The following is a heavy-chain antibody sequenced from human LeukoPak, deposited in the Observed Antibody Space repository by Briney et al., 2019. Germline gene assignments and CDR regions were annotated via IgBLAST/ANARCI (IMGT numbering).Heavy chain of an antibody. J-gene: IGHJ4*02. CDR3: ASMVRGVIVYFDY. Sequence: ASVKVSCKASGYTFTSYGISWVRQAPGQGLEWMGWISAYNGNTNYAQKLQGRVTMTTDTSTSTAYMELSRLRSDDTAVYYCASMVRGVIVYFDYWGQGTLVTVSS. CDR1: GYTFTSYG. D-gene: IGHD3-10*01. V-gene: IGHV1-18*01. CDR2: ISAYNGNT.